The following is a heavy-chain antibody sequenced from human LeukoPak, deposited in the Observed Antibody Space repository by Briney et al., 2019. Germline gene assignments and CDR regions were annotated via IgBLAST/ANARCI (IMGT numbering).Heavy chain of an antibody. Sequence: GGSLSLSCSVSGVTFRNYGMHWVRQAPGKGLEWVALISSDGIDKLYGASVKGRFTISRDDSKSTLYLQMNSLTAEDTAVYYCTTKVMRGNLGDDYDDWGQGTLVTVSS. CDR3: TTKVMRGNLGDDYDD. D-gene: IGHD5-12*01. J-gene: IGHJ4*02. CDR2: ISSDGIDK. V-gene: IGHV3-30*03. CDR1: GVTFRNYG.